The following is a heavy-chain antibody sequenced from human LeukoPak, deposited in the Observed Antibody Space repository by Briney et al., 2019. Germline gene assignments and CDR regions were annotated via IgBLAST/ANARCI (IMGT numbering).Heavy chain of an antibody. Sequence: ASVKVSCKASGYTFTGYYMHWVRQAPGQGLEWMGRINPNSGGTNYAQKLQGRVTMTTDTSTSTAYMELRSLRSDDMAVYYCARYRVYSYGEFDYWGQGTLVTVSP. CDR3: ARYRVYSYGEFDY. CDR1: GYTFTGYY. J-gene: IGHJ4*02. D-gene: IGHD5-18*01. CDR2: INPNSGGT. V-gene: IGHV1-2*06.